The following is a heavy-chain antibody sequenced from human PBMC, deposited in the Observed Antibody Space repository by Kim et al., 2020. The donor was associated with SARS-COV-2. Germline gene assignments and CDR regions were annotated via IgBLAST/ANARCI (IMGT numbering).Heavy chain of an antibody. D-gene: IGHD3-10*01. CDR1: GFTFDDYA. CDR3: ASMVRGVNHYDY. Sequence: GGSLRLSCAASGFTFDDYAMHWVQQAPGKGLEWVSGISWNSGSIGYADSVKGRFTISRDNAKNSLYLQMNSLRAEDTALYYCASMVRGVNHYDYWGQGT. CDR2: ISWNSGSI. J-gene: IGHJ4*02. V-gene: IGHV3-9*01.